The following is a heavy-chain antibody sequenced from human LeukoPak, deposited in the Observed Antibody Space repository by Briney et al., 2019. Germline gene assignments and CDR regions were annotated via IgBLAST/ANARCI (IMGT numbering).Heavy chain of an antibody. CDR3: TTVHYYDSSGYHTNLP. Sequence: PGGSLRLSCAASGFTFSNAWMSWVRQAPGKGLEWDGRIKSKTDGGTTDYAAPVKGRFTISRDDSKNTLYLQMNSLKTEDTAVYYCTTVHYYDSSGYHTNLPWGQGTLVTVSS. V-gene: IGHV3-15*01. CDR2: IKSKTDGGTT. D-gene: IGHD3-22*01. CDR1: GFTFSNAW. J-gene: IGHJ5*02.